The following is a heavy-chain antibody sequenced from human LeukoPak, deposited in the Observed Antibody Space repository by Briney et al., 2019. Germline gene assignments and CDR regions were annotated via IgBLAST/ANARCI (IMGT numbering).Heavy chain of an antibody. D-gene: IGHD6-13*01. V-gene: IGHV1-46*01. J-gene: IGHJ5*02. Sequence: ASVKVSCKASGYTFTSYYMHWVRQAPGQGLEWMGIINPSGGSTSYAQKFQGRVTMTRDTSTSTVYMGLSSLRSEDTAVYYCARDYVAAAGTFLLKPWGQGTLVTVSS. CDR1: GYTFTSYY. CDR3: ARDYVAAAGTFLLKP. CDR2: INPSGGST.